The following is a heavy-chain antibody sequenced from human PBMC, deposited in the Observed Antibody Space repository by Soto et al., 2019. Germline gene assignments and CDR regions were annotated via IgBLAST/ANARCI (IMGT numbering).Heavy chain of an antibody. CDR2: MSGTAGNT. CDR1: GFTFSNYA. J-gene: IGHJ4*02. Sequence: EVQLLESGGGSVQPGGSLRLSCAASGFTFSNYAMTWVRQAPGKGLEWVSTMSGTAGNTYYADSVKGRFTISRDNSKNTLSLQMNSLRAEDTAVYSCATKYYFGSGSYVFYFDYWGQGTLVTVSS. CDR3: ATKYYFGSGSYVFYFDY. D-gene: IGHD3-10*01. V-gene: IGHV3-23*01.